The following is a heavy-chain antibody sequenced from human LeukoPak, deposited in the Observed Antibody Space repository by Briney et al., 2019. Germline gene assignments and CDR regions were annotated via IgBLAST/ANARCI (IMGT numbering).Heavy chain of an antibody. CDR1: GYTFTSYD. CDR2: MNPNSGNT. CDR3: ARDSKPGAYSSSPTTYYYYYMDV. V-gene: IGHV1-8*01. J-gene: IGHJ6*03. Sequence: ASVKVSCKASGYTFTSYDINWVRQATGQGLEWMGWMNPNSGNTGYAQKFQGRVTITADKSTSTAYMELSSLRSEDTAVYYCARDSKPGAYSSSPTTYYYYYMDVWGKGTTVTVSS. D-gene: IGHD6-6*01.